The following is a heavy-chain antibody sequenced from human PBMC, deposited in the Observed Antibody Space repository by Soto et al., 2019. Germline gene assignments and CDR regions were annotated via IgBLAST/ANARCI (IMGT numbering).Heavy chain of an antibody. J-gene: IGHJ6*02. D-gene: IGHD2-8*01. Sequence: EVQLLESGGGFIHPGGSLRLSCAASGFSFSSFAVNWVRQAPGKGLEWVSIISGSADSTFYADSVKGRFTISRDNSKSTQYLHIHSLRAEDTAVYYCAKTRGAMIYAISVYGMDVWGQGTTVTVSS. V-gene: IGHV3-23*01. CDR1: GFSFSSFA. CDR2: ISGSADST. CDR3: AKTRGAMIYAISVYGMDV.